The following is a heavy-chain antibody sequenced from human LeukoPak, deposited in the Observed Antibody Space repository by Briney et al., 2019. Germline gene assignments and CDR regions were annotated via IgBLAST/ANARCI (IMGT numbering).Heavy chain of an antibody. V-gene: IGHV3-21*04. CDR1: GFIFTSYG. CDR2: ISSSGSNI. Sequence: GGSLSLSCTASGFIFTSYGMNWVRPAPGKGLEWVSYISSSGSNIFYAASVKGRFTISRDQAKDSVFLQMNSLRAEDTALYFCARDAVMGATPFYFDSWGQGALVTVSS. CDR3: ARDAVMGATPFYFDS. J-gene: IGHJ4*02. D-gene: IGHD2-15*01.